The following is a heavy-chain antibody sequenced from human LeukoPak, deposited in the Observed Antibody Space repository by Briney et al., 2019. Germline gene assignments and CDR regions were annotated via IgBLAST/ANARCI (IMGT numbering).Heavy chain of an antibody. V-gene: IGHV3-7*04. Sequence: GGSLRLSCAASGFTFSSYWVSWVRQAPGKGLEWVANIKQDGSEKYYVDSVKGRFTISRDNAKNSLYLQMNSLRAEDTAVYYCARGSIAARIGWFDPWGQGTLVTVSS. CDR2: IKQDGSEK. J-gene: IGHJ5*02. CDR1: GFTFSSYW. D-gene: IGHD6-6*01. CDR3: ARGSIAARIGWFDP.